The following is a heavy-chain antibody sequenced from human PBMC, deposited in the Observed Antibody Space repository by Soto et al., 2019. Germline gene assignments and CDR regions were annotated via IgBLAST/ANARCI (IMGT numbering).Heavy chain of an antibody. CDR2: MYCDDDK. V-gene: IGHV2-5*02. CDR3: AHHAYGSESTA. Sequence: QITLKESGPTLVKPTQPLTLTCTFSGFSLSTSGVGVGWIRQPPGKALEWLALMYCDDDKRDSPSLNSSLTIPKATANNHVARTMTSMDPSDTATEYWAHHAYGSESTAWGHGTPGTVSS. CDR1: GFSLSTSGVG. J-gene: IGHJ5*01. D-gene: IGHD3-10*01.